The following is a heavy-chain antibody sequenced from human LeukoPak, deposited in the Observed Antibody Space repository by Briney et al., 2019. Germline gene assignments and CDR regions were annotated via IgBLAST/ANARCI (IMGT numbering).Heavy chain of an antibody. Sequence: SETLSLTCTVSGYSISSGYYWGWIRQPPGKGLEWIGSIYHSGSTYYNPSLKSRVTISVDTSKNQFSLKLSSVTAADTAVYYCARAHGRYYFDYWGQGTLVTVSS. CDR1: GYSISSGYY. V-gene: IGHV4-38-2*02. CDR2: IYHSGST. J-gene: IGHJ4*02. D-gene: IGHD3/OR15-3a*01. CDR3: ARAHGRYYFDY.